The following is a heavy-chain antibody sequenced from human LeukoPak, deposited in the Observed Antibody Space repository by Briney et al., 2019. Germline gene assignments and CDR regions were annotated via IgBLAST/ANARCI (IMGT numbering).Heavy chain of an antibody. J-gene: IGHJ5*02. Sequence: GGSLRLSCAASGFTFSSYSMNWVRQAPGKGLEWVSYISSSSSTIYYADSVKGRFTISRDNAKNSLYLQMNSLRAEDTAVYYCASLDHNINNWFDPWGQGTLVTVSS. CDR1: GFTFSSYS. CDR3: ASLDHNINNWFDP. D-gene: IGHD1-14*01. V-gene: IGHV3-48*04. CDR2: ISSSSSTI.